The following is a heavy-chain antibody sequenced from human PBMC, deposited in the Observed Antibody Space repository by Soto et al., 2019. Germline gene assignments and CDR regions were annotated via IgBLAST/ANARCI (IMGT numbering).Heavy chain of an antibody. D-gene: IGHD5-18*01. CDR2: ISAYNGNT. Sequence: GASVKVSCKASGYTFTSYGISWVRQAPGQGLEWMGWISAYNGNTNYAQKLQGRVTMTTDTSTSTAYMELRSLRSDDTAVYYCARDLIQLWFSSEYYYYGMDVWGQGTTVTVSS. J-gene: IGHJ6*02. CDR3: ARDLIQLWFSSEYYYYGMDV. CDR1: GYTFTSYG. V-gene: IGHV1-18*01.